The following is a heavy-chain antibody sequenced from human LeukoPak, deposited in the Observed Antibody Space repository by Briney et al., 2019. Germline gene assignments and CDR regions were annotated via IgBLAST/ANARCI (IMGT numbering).Heavy chain of an antibody. J-gene: IGHJ3*02. CDR3: ARPATGSNAFDI. Sequence: PGGSLRLSCAASGLTFSSYSMNWVRQAPGKGLEWVSSISSSSSYIYYADSVKGRFTISRDNAKNSLYLQMNSLRAEDTAVYYCARPATGSNAFDIWGQGTMVTVSS. CDR2: ISSSSSYI. CDR1: GLTFSSYS. D-gene: IGHD3-10*01. V-gene: IGHV3-21*01.